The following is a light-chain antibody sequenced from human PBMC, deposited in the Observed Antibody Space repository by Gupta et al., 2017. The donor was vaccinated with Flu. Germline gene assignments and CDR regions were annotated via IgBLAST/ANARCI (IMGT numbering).Light chain of an antibody. J-gene: IGKJ4*01. CDR1: QCGVSKDRKTY. CDR2: EVS. CDR3: RQAKQHPLT. V-gene: IGKV2-29*03. Sequence: VTPGHAAAGASDTAQCGVSKDRKTYLDWYQQKPGQAPQLLIYEVSNRCGGVPERFSGSGSGTQFTLKISRVEAEDVGVYYCRQAKQHPLTIGGGTKVDIK.